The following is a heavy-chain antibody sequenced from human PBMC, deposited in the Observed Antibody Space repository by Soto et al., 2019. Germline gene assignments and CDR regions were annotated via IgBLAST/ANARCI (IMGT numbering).Heavy chain of an antibody. Sequence: EVQLVESGGGLVKPGGSLRVSCAASGFTFSSYSMNWVRQAPGKGLEWVSSISSSSTYIYYADSVKGRFTVSRDNAKNSLYLQMSSLRAEDTAVYYCARALPGSSSWFDPWGQGTLVTVSS. V-gene: IGHV3-21*02. D-gene: IGHD6-13*01. CDR3: ARALPGSSSWFDP. CDR1: GFTFSSYS. J-gene: IGHJ5*02. CDR2: ISSSSTYI.